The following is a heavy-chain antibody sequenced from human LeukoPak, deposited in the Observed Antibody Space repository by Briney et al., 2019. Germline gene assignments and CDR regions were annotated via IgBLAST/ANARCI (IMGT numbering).Heavy chain of an antibody. CDR1: GFTFSNAW. J-gene: IGHJ4*02. CDR3: TTDPFIGYCSSTSCQHFDY. CDR2: IKSKTDGGTT. V-gene: IGHV3-15*01. D-gene: IGHD2-2*01. Sequence: GGSLRLSCAASGFTFSNAWMSWVRQAPGKGLEWVGSIKSKTDGGTTDYAAPVKGRFTISRDDSKNTLYLQMNSLKTEDTAVYYCTTDPFIGYCSSTSCQHFDYWGQGTLVTVSS.